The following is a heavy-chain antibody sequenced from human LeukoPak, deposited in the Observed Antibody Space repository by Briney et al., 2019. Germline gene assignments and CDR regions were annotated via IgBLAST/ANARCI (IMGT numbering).Heavy chain of an antibody. D-gene: IGHD2-15*01. CDR1: GFTFSSYG. V-gene: IGHV3-30*02. J-gene: IGHJ4*02. CDR2: IRCDGSNK. CDR3: AKDLGCSGGSCYSGVDY. Sequence: GGSLRLSCAASGFTFSSYGMHWVRQAPGKGLEWVAFIRCDGSNKYYADSVKGRFTISRDNSKNTLYLQMNSLRAEDTAVYYCAKDLGCSGGSCYSGVDYWGQGTLVTVSS.